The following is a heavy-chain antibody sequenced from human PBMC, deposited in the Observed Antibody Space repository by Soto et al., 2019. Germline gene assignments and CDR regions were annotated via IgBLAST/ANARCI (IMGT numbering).Heavy chain of an antibody. V-gene: IGHV3-23*01. CDR1: GFTFTSYA. Sequence: GGSLRLSCAASGFTFTSYAMGWVRQAPGKGLECVSVVSRGGSAHYADSVTGRFIVSRDNSKNTVSLQMNSLRADDTAVYYCAKRRGAGGHFDYWGQGALVTVSS. CDR2: VSRGGSA. CDR3: AKRRGAGGHFDY. J-gene: IGHJ4*02. D-gene: IGHD2-15*01.